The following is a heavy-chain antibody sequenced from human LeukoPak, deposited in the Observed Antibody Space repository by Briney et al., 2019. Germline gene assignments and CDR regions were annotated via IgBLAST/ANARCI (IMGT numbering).Heavy chain of an antibody. Sequence: PSETLSLTFTVSGASISTYFWSWIRQPPGKGLEWIGYIYSSGSTNYNPSLKSRVTISVDTAKNQVSLKLSSVTAADTAMYYWARQVYRSPYAFYTGGQGTVVTVSS. CDR3: ARQVYRSPYAFYT. CDR1: GASISTYF. V-gene: IGHV4-59*08. D-gene: IGHD6-13*01. J-gene: IGHJ3*02. CDR2: IYSSGST.